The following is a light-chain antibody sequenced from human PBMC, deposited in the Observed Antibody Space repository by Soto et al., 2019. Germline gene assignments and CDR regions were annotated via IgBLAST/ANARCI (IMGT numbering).Light chain of an antibody. CDR2: GAS. V-gene: IGKV3-20*01. CDR3: QQYGSSSWT. CDR1: QSISSSY. Sequence: EIVLTQSPGTLSLSPGKRATLSCRASQSISSSYLAWYQQRPGQAPRLLIYGASSRATGIPDRFSGSGSGTEFTLTISRLEPEDFAVYYCQQYGSSSWTXGQGTKVDIK. J-gene: IGKJ1*01.